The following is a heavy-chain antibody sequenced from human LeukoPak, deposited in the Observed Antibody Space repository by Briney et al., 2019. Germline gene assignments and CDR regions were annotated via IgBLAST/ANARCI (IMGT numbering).Heavy chain of an antibody. CDR3: AKDGVEYGYFY. V-gene: IGHV3-23*01. CDR2: ISGSGGST. CDR1: RFTFSSYA. D-gene: IGHD5-18*01. Sequence: GGSLRLSCAASRFTFSSYAMNWVRQAPGKGLEWVSAISGSGGSTYYADSVKGRFTISRDNSKNTLYLQMNSLRAEDTAVYYCAKDGVEYGYFYWGQGTLVTVSS. J-gene: IGHJ4*02.